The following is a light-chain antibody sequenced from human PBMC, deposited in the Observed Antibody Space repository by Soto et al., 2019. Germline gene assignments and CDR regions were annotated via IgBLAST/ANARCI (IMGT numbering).Light chain of an antibody. CDR2: DVS. V-gene: IGLV2-14*01. Sequence: QSALPQHASVSGSPGQSITISCTGTSSDVGDYNYVSWYQQHPGKAPKLMIYDVSNRPSGVSNRFSGSKSGSTASLPISGLQAEDEADYYCSSYTSSTTRVFGTGTKLTVL. CDR1: SSDVGDYNY. J-gene: IGLJ1*01. CDR3: SSYTSSTTRV.